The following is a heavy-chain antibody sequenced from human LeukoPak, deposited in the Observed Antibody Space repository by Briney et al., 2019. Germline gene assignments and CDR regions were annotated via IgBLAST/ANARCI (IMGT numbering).Heavy chain of an antibody. CDR1: GGSISSGVYY. J-gene: IGHJ3*02. Sequence: TLSPTCTVSGGSISSGVYYWSWIRQHPGKGLEWIGYIYYSGSTYYNPSPKSRVTISVDTSKNQFSLKLSSVTAADTAVYYCARRKSSGYWNDAFDIWGQGTMVTVSS. CDR2: IYYSGST. CDR3: ARRKSSGYWNDAFDI. D-gene: IGHD3-22*01. V-gene: IGHV4-31*03.